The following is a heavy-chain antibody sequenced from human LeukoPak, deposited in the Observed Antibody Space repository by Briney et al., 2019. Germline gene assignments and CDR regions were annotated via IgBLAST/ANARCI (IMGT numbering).Heavy chain of an antibody. J-gene: IGHJ3*02. CDR3: ARDRPGIAVAGDAFDI. Sequence: SETLSLTCTVSGGSISSYYWSWIRQPPGKGLEWIGYTQNRGSTNYNPSLKSRVTISVDTSKNQFSLKLRSVSAADTAVYYCARDRPGIAVAGDAFDIWGRGTMVIVSS. D-gene: IGHD6-19*01. CDR2: TQNRGST. V-gene: IGHV4-59*01. CDR1: GGSISSYY.